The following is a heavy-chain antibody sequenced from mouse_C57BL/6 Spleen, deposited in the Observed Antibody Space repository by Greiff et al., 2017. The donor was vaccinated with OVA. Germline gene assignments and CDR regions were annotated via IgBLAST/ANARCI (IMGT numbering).Heavy chain of an antibody. D-gene: IGHD2-3*01. J-gene: IGHJ2*01. CDR2: IDPSDSET. Sequence: QVQLQQPGAELVRPGSSVKLSCKASGYTFTSYWMHWVKQRPIQGLEWIGNIDPSDSETHYNQKFKDKATLTVDKSSSTAYMQLSSLTSEDSAVYYCARTPYDCYSLDYWGQGTTLTVSS. CDR3: ARTPYDCYSLDY. CDR1: GYTFTSYW. V-gene: IGHV1-52*01.